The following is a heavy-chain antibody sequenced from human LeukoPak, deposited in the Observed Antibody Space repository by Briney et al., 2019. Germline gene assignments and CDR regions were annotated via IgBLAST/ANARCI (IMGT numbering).Heavy chain of an antibody. CDR2: ISYGTT. CDR3: ARDQAHSYGRYFDP. CDR1: GDALSTYY. Sequence: SETLSLACSVSGDALSTYYWNWIRQIPGKGLEWIGYISYGTTDYSPSLKGRVTISVDTSKNEFSLRLTSVTAEDTAVYFCARDQAHSYGRYFDPWSQGTPVTVSS. V-gene: IGHV4-59*01. D-gene: IGHD5-18*01. J-gene: IGHJ4*02.